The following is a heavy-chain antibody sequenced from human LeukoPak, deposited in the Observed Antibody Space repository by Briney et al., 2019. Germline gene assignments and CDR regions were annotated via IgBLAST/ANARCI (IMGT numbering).Heavy chain of an antibody. D-gene: IGHD1-1*01. CDR2: ISYDGSNK. CDR1: GFTFSSHG. CDR3: AKAHNWNDYFDAFDI. J-gene: IGHJ3*02. Sequence: PGRSLRLSCAASGFTFSSHGMHWVRQAPGKGLEWVAVISYDGSNKYYADSVKGRFTISRDNSKNTLYLQMNSLRAEDTAVYYCAKAHNWNDYFDAFDIWGQGTMVTVSS. V-gene: IGHV3-30*18.